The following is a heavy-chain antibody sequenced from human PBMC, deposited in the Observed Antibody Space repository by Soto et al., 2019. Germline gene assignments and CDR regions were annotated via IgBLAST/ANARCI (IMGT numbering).Heavy chain of an antibody. CDR3: ARDPPYYDYIWGSYLGNKIGPPGG. CDR1: GFTFSSYW. Sequence: GGSLRLSCAASGFTFSSYWMSWVRQAPGKVLEWVANIKQDGSEKYYVDSVKGRFTISRDNAKNSLYLQMNSLRAEDTAVYYCARDPPYYDYIWGSYLGNKIGPPGGWGQGTLVTVSS. J-gene: IGHJ4*02. V-gene: IGHV3-7*01. CDR2: IKQDGSEK. D-gene: IGHD3-16*01.